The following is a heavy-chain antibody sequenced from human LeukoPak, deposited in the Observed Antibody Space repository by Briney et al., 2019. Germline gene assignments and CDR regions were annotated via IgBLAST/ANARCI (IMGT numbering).Heavy chain of an antibody. V-gene: IGHV2-70*11. D-gene: IGHD3-22*01. CDR3: ARYYYDNSGYYQFDY. CDR1: GFSLSTSGVC. Sequence: QSGPALVELTQTLTLTCTFSGFSLSTSGVCVSWIRQPPGKALEWLARIDWNDDKYYTTSLKTRLTISKDTSKNQVVLTMTNMDPVDTATYYCARYYYDNSGYYQFDYWGQGTLVTVSS. J-gene: IGHJ4*02. CDR2: IDWNDDK.